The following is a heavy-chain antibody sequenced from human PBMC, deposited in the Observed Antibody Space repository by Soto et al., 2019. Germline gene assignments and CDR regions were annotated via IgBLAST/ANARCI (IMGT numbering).Heavy chain of an antibody. V-gene: IGHV4-39*02. CDR1: GGSISSSSYY. CDR2: IYYSGST. J-gene: IGHJ5*02. D-gene: IGHD3-10*01. CDR3: ARDYYGSGSYYNPPGWFDP. Sequence: QLQLQESGPGLVKPSETLSLTCTVSGGSISSSSYYWGWIRQPPGKGLEWIGGIYYSGSTYYNPSHKSRVTISVDTSKNQFSLKLSSVTAADTAVYYCARDYYGSGSYYNPPGWFDPWGQGTLVTVSS.